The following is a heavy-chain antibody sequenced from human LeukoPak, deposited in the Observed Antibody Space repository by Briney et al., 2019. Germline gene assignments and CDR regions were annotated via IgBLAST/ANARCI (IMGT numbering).Heavy chain of an antibody. V-gene: IGHV1-8*03. D-gene: IGHD3-3*01. CDR1: GYTFTSYD. Sequence: ASVKVSCKASGYTFTSYDINWVRQATGQGLEWMGWMNPNSGNTGYAQKFQGRVTITRNTSISTAYMELSSLRSEDTAVYYCARVIYYDFWSGYFRYYYMDVWGKGTTVTVSS. CDR2: MNPNSGNT. CDR3: ARVIYYDFWSGYFRYYYMDV. J-gene: IGHJ6*03.